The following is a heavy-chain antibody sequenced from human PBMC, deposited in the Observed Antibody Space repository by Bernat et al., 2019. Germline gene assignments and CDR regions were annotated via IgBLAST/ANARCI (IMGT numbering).Heavy chain of an antibody. CDR2: ISSSGSTI. Sequence: VQLVESGGGVVQPGRSLRLSCAASGFTFSSYEMNWVRQAPGKGLEWVSYISSSGSTIYYADSVKGRFTISRDNAKNSLYLQMNSLRAEDTAVYYCASVGSGRPDDYWGQGTLVTVSS. D-gene: IGHD6-19*01. CDR3: ASVGSGRPDDY. J-gene: IGHJ4*02. CDR1: GFTFSSYE. V-gene: IGHV3-48*03.